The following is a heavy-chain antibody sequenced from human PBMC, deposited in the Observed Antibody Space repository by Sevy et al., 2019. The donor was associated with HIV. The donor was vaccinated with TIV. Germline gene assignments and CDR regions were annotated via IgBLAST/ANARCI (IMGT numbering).Heavy chain of an antibody. J-gene: IGHJ4*02. D-gene: IGHD3-10*01. CDR3: ATDRGSYSPFNN. CDR1: GYHFIGYY. CDR2: IKPFNGDT. V-gene: IGHV1-2*02. Sequence: ASVKVSCKVSGYHFIGYYIHWVRQAPGEGLEWMAWIKPFNGDTKYAQIFQGRVTVTWDTSTSTAYKDLTRLLYDDTAIYFCATDRGSYSPFNNWGQGTLVTVSS.